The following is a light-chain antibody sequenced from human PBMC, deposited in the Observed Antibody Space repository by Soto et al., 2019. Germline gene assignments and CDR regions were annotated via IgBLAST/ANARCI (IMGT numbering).Light chain of an antibody. J-gene: IGKJ4*01. CDR3: MQALQTPRT. CDR1: QSLLHSNGYNY. V-gene: IGKV2-28*01. Sequence: DIVMTQSPLSLPVTPGEPASISCRSSQSLLHSNGYNYLDWYLQKPGQSPQLLIYLGSNRASGVLDXXSGSGSGTDFTLKISRVEAEDVGVSYCMQALQTPRTFGGGTKVEIK. CDR2: LGS.